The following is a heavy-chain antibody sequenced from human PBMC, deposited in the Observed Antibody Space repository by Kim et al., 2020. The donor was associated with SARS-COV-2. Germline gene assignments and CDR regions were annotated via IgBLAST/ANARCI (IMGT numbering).Heavy chain of an antibody. CDR3: ARFVVQQLVHPLFDY. Sequence: ASVKVSCKASGYTFTSYGISWVRQAPGQGLEWMGWISAYNGNTNYAQKLQGRVTMTTDTSTSTAYMELRSLRSDDTAVYYCARFVVQQLVHPLFDYWGQGTLVTVSS. CDR1: GYTFTSYG. V-gene: IGHV1-18*01. D-gene: IGHD6-13*01. J-gene: IGHJ4*02. CDR2: ISAYNGNT.